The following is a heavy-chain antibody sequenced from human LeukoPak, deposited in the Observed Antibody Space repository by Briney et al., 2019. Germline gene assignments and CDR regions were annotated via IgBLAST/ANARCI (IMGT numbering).Heavy chain of an antibody. Sequence: GGSLRLSCAASGFTFSSYSMNWVRQAPGKGLEWVSSIDSSSAYIFYADSVKGRFTISRDNAKNSLYPQMNSLRAEDTAVYYCTSRYCTSTNCYAFDVWGQGTMVTVSS. D-gene: IGHD2-2*01. CDR3: TSRYCTSTNCYAFDV. CDR2: IDSSSAYI. V-gene: IGHV3-21*01. CDR1: GFTFSSYS. J-gene: IGHJ3*01.